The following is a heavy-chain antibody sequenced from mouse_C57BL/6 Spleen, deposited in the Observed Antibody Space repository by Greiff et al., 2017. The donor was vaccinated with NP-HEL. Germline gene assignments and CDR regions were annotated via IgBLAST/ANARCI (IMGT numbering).Heavy chain of an antibody. J-gene: IGHJ2*01. CDR2: INPNNGGT. CDR3: APWDDYEDGDY. Sequence: EVQLQQSGPELVKPGASVKISCKASGYTFTDYYMNWVKQSHGKSLEWIGDINPNNGGTSYNQKFKGKATLTVDKSSSTAYMELRSLTSEDSAVYYCAPWDDYEDGDYWGQGTTLTVSS. V-gene: IGHV1-26*01. D-gene: IGHD2-4*01. CDR1: GYTFTDYY.